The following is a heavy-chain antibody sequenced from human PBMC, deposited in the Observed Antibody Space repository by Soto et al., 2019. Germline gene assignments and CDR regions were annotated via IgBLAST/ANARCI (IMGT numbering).Heavy chain of an antibody. D-gene: IGHD2-2*01. CDR3: AREDRDRETGLVPAAIDGMDV. Sequence: QVQLVQSGAEVKKPGSSVKVSCKASGGTFSRYSFTWVRQAPGHGLEWMGRIIPVFGIASYAQKFQGRVTITAGKSTSTAYRGLSSLRSEDTAVYYCAREDRDRETGLVPAAIDGMDVWGQGTTVTVSS. V-gene: IGHV1-69*08. CDR2: IIPVFGIA. CDR1: GGTFSRYS. J-gene: IGHJ6*02.